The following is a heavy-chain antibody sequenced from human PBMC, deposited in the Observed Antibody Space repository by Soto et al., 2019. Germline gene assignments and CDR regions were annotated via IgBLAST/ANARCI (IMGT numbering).Heavy chain of an antibody. CDR3: ARELCGDSSGWYHGCFAFDI. Sequence: EVQLVESGGGLVQPGGSLRLSCAASGFTFSSYAMHWVRQAPGKGLEYVSAISSNGGSTYYANSVKGRFTISRDNSKNTLYLQMGSLRAEDMAVYYCARELCGDSSGWYHGCFAFDIWGQGTMVTVSS. CDR1: GFTFSSYA. CDR2: ISSNGGST. D-gene: IGHD6-19*01. V-gene: IGHV3-64*01. J-gene: IGHJ3*02.